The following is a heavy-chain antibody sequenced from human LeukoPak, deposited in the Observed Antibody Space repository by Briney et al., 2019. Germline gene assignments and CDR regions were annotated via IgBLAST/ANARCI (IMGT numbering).Heavy chain of an antibody. Sequence: GASVKVSCKTSGYTFTAYYMHWVRQAPGQGLEWMGGIIPIFGTANYAQKFQGRVTITADKSTSTAYMELSSLRSEDTAVYYCARRSSRTTLDYYYYMDVWGKGTTVTVSS. CDR3: ARRSSRTTLDYYYYMDV. CDR2: IIPIFGTA. CDR1: GYTFTAYY. V-gene: IGHV1-69*06. J-gene: IGHJ6*03. D-gene: IGHD1-1*01.